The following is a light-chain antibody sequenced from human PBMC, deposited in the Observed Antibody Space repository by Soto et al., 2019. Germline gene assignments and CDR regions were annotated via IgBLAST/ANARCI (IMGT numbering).Light chain of an antibody. CDR1: SANIGSNS. CDR2: NNN. CDR3: AACDDSLNGVL. V-gene: IGLV1-44*01. Sequence: QPVLTQPPSASGTPGQRVTISCSGSSANIGSNSINSYQQFPGTAPKLLIYNNNQRPSVVPDRFSGSKFGTSVSLAISGLQSEDEADYYCAACDDSLNGVLVGGGTKVTVL. J-gene: IGLJ2*01.